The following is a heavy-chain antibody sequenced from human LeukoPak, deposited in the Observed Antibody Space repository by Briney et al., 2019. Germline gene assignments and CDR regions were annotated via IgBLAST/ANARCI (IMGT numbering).Heavy chain of an antibody. CDR1: GFTFSSYA. D-gene: IGHD6-19*01. CDR3: AKETYSSGRYPYFDY. V-gene: IGHV3-23*01. Sequence: GGSLRLSCAASGFTFSSYAMSWVRQAPGKGLEWVSGISGSGGSTYYADSVKGRFTISRDNSKNTLFLQMNSLRAEDTAVYYCAKETYSSGRYPYFDYWGQGTLVTVSS. CDR2: ISGSGGST. J-gene: IGHJ4*02.